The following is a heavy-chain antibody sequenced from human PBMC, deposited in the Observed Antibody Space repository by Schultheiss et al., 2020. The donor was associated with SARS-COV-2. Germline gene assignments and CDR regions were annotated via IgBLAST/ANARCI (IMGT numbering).Heavy chain of an antibody. CDR1: GFTFSDYY. CDR3: ATEGPDRVQLTNIVVVPAANPQEAVDI. CDR2: ISSSGSTI. J-gene: IGHJ3*02. Sequence: GGSLRLSCAASGFTFSDYYMSWVRQAPGKGLEWVSYISSSGSTIYYADSVKGRFTISRDNSKNTLYLQMNSLRAEDTAVYYCATEGPDRVQLTNIVVVPAANPQEAVDIWGQGTMVTVAS. V-gene: IGHV3-11*01. D-gene: IGHD2-2*01.